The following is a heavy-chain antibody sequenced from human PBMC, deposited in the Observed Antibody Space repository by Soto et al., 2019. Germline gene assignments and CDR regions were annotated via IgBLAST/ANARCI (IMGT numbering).Heavy chain of an antibody. V-gene: IGHV3-74*01. Sequence: PGGSLRLSCAASGFTFSSYWMHWVRQAPGKGLVWVSRINSDGSSTSYADSVKGRFTISRDNAKNTLYLQMNSLRAEDTAVYYCARVSDRGLAPPPFDYWGQGTLVTVSS. D-gene: IGHD3-22*01. CDR2: INSDGSST. J-gene: IGHJ4*02. CDR3: ARVSDRGLAPPPFDY. CDR1: GFTFSSYW.